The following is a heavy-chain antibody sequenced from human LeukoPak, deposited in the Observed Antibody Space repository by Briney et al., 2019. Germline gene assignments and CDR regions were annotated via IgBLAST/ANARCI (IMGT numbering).Heavy chain of an antibody. CDR2: VTHSGRT. J-gene: IGHJ6*03. V-gene: IGHV4-34*01. Sequence: SETLSLTCAVYGGSFSTYYWSWIRQPPGKGLEWIGEVTHSGRTNYNPSLRSRVTISVDMSKHQFSLKLISVTAADTAVYYCARGPQIVPANDGYYYMDVWGKGTTVTVSS. CDR1: GGSFSTYY. D-gene: IGHD2-2*01. CDR3: ARGPQIVPANDGYYYMDV.